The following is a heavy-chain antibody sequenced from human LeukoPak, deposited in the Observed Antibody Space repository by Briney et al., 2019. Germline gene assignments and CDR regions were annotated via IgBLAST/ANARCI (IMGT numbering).Heavy chain of an antibody. J-gene: IGHJ1*01. CDR2: INQGGSEK. CDR1: GCTFISYW. CDR3: ARDQYSSSWGPQAEEYFQH. V-gene: IGHV3-7*01. Sequence: GGSLRLSCAASGCTFISYWMSWVRQAPGKGVDWVANINQGGSEKYYVDSVKGRFTISRDNAKNSLYLQMNSLRAEDTAVYYCARDQYSSSWGPQAEEYFQHWGQGTLVTVSS. D-gene: IGHD6-13*01.